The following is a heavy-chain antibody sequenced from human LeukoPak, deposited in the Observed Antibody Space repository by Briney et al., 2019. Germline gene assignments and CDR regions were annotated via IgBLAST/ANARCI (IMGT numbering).Heavy chain of an antibody. Sequence: GESLKISCKGSGYSFTSYWIGWVRQMPGKGLEWMGIIYPGVSDTRYSPSFQGQVTISADKSISTAYLQWSSLKASDIAMYYCARLAGYDSSGYYPDYWGQGTLVTVSS. D-gene: IGHD3-22*01. CDR1: GYSFTSYW. V-gene: IGHV5-51*01. J-gene: IGHJ4*02. CDR3: ARLAGYDSSGYYPDY. CDR2: IYPGVSDT.